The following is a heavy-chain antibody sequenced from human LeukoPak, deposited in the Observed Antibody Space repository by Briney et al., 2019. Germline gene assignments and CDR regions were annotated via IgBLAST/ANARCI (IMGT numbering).Heavy chain of an antibody. D-gene: IGHD6-13*01. CDR3: ARGYGSSWLHS. J-gene: IGHJ5*02. CDR1: GFSFSSQN. CDR2: IDGNGGTT. V-gene: IGHV3-48*04. Sequence: QPGGSLRLSCAASGFSFSSQNMNWVRQAPGKGLEWISYIDGNGGTTHYADSVGGRFTISRDNAKNSLYLQMNSLRVEDSALYYCARGYGSSWLHSLGPGTLVTVSS.